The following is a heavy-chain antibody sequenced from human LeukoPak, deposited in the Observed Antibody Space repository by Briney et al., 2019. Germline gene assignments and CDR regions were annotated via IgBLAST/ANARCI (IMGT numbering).Heavy chain of an antibody. J-gene: IGHJ4*02. D-gene: IGHD6-19*01. CDR2: ISSSSSYI. CDR1: GFTFSSYS. Sequence: GGSLRLSCVASGFTFSSYSMNWVRQAPGKGLEWVSSISSSSSYIYYADSEKGRFTISRDNAKNSLYLQMNSLRAEDTAVYYCASLPWLVRWVYYWGQGTLVTVSS. V-gene: IGHV3-21*01. CDR3: ASLPWLVRWVYY.